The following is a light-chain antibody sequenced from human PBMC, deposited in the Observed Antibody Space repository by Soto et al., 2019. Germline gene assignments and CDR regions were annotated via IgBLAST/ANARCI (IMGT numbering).Light chain of an antibody. V-gene: IGLV2-14*01. J-gene: IGLJ1*01. CDR2: EVS. Sequence: QSALTQPASVSGSPGQSITISCTGTSSDVGGYNYVSWYQQHPGKAPKLMIYEVSNRPSGVSNRFSGSKSGNTASLTISGLQAEDEADYYCSSYRWVFGTGTKVTVL. CDR1: SSDVGGYNY. CDR3: SSYRWV.